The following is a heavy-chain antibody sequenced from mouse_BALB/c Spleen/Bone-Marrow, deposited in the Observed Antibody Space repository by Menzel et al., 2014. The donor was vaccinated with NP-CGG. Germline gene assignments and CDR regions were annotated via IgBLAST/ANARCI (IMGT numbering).Heavy chain of an antibody. CDR3: ARYDGYSFDY. CDR2: ISYSGST. V-gene: IGHV3-8*02. CDR1: GDSINSGY. Sequence: VQLQQSGPSLVKPSQTLSLPCSVTGDSINSGYWNWIRKFPGNKLEYMGYISYSGSTYYNPSLKSRISITRDTSKNXYYLQLNSVTTEDTATYYCARYDGYSFDYWGQGTTLTVSS. D-gene: IGHD2-3*01. J-gene: IGHJ2*01.